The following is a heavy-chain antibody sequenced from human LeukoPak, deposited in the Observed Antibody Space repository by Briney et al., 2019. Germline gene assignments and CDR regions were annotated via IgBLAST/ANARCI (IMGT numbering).Heavy chain of an antibody. D-gene: IGHD6-13*01. V-gene: IGHV4-34*01. CDR2: INHSGST. CDR3: ARLERYSSSWHTYYYMDV. CDR1: GGSFSGYY. J-gene: IGHJ6*03. Sequence: SETLSLTCAVYGGSFSGYYWSWIRQPPGKGLEWIGEINHSGSTNYNPSLKSRVTISVDTSKNQFSLKLSSVTAADTAVYYCARLERYSSSWHTYYYMDVWGKGTTVTVSS.